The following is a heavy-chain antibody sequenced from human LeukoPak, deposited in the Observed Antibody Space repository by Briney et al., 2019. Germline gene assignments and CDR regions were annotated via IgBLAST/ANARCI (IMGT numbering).Heavy chain of an antibody. CDR3: ARHLHSSGWYSRRLQNWYFDL. CDR1: GGSFSGYY. Sequence: PSETLSLTCAVYGGSFSGYYWSWIRQPPGKGLEWIGYIYYSGSTNYNPSLKSRVTISVDTSKNQFSLKLSSVTAADTAVYYCARHLHSSGWYSRRLQNWYFDLWGRGTLVTVSS. V-gene: IGHV4-59*08. J-gene: IGHJ2*01. D-gene: IGHD6-19*01. CDR2: IYYSGST.